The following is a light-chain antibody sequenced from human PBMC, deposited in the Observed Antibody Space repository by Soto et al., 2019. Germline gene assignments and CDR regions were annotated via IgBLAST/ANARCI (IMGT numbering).Light chain of an antibody. Sequence: EIVLTQSPGTLSLSPGERATLSCRASQSVSSSYLAWYQQKPGQAPRLLIYGASSRATDIPDRFSGSGSGIDFTLTISRLEPEDFAVYYCQEYGSSRTFDQGTKVEIK. CDR1: QSVSSSY. CDR3: QEYGSSRT. CDR2: GAS. V-gene: IGKV3-20*01. J-gene: IGKJ1*01.